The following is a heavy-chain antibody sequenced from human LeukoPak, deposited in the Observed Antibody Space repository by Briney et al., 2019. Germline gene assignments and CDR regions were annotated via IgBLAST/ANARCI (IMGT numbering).Heavy chain of an antibody. D-gene: IGHD3/OR15-3a*01. J-gene: IGHJ6*02. Sequence: PGGSLRLSCAASGFTFSSYGMHWVRQAPGKRLEWVAVIWYDGSNKYYADSVKGRFTISRDNSKNTLYLQMNSLRAEDTAVYYCARDKIGTGYATPYYYYYGMDVWGQGTTVTVSS. CDR3: ARDKIGTGYATPYYYYYGMDV. CDR1: GFTFSSYG. CDR2: IWYDGSNK. V-gene: IGHV3-33*01.